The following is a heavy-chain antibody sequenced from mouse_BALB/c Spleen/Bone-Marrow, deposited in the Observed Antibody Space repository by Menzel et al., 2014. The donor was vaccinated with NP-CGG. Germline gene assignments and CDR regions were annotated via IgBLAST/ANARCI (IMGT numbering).Heavy chain of an antibody. CDR2: IYPGNGNT. CDR1: GYTFTDYY. Sequence: QVQLKDSGAELARPGASVKLSCKASGYTFTDYYINWVGGRTGKGLEGMGEIYPGNGNTYYNEKFKGKATLTADKSSSTAYMQLSSLTSEDSAVYFCARGGYYRYDGFAYWGQGTLVTVSA. V-gene: IGHV1-77*01. D-gene: IGHD2-14*01. J-gene: IGHJ3*01. CDR3: ARGGYYRYDGFAY.